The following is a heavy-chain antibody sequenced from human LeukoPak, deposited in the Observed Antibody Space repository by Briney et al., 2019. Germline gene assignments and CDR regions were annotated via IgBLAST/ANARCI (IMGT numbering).Heavy chain of an antibody. CDR3: ARARRYLGYCSGGSCYGYFDY. D-gene: IGHD2-15*01. Sequence: TGGSLRLSCAASGFTFSSHWMSWVRQAPGKGLEWVANIKQDGSEKYYVDSVKGRFTISRDNAKNSLYLQMNSLRAEDTAVYYCARARRYLGYCSGGSCYGYFDYWGQGTLVTVSS. CDR2: IKQDGSEK. CDR1: GFTFSSHW. J-gene: IGHJ4*02. V-gene: IGHV3-7*01.